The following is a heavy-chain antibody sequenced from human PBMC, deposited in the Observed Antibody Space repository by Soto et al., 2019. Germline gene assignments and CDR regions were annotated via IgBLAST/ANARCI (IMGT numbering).Heavy chain of an antibody. D-gene: IGHD5-12*01. CDR2: MSHSETT. CDR3: AGGYSRPDWFDS. CDR1: GGYISSAGSF. Sequence: QVQLQESGPGLMKPSQTLSLTCAVSGGYISSAGSFWSWVRQHPGKGLERIGYMSHSETTPYNSSLKSRVTISIDTPKKQFSLNLGSVTVADTAVYCCAGGYSRPDWFDSWGPGTIVIVSS. V-gene: IGHV4-31*11. J-gene: IGHJ5*01.